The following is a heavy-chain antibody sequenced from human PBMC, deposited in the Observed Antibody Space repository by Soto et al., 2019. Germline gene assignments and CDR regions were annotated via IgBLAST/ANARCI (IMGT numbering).Heavy chain of an antibody. D-gene: IGHD3-9*01. CDR2: ISYDGSNK. J-gene: IGHJ6*02. CDR3: ARELDYDILTGAPPAYYYYGMDV. CDR1: VFNFSSYP. Sequence: LRLSCAPCVFNFSSYPMHSVRQAPGKGLEWVAVISYDGSNKYYADSVKGRFTISRDNSKNTLYLQMNSLRAEDTAVYYCARELDYDILTGAPPAYYYYGMDVWGQGTTVTVSS. V-gene: IGHV3-30-3*01.